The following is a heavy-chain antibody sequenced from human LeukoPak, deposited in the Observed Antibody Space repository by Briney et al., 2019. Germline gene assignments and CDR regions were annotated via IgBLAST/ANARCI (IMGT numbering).Heavy chain of an antibody. D-gene: IGHD2-8*02. CDR3: ARGKVTASGGWFDP. CDR1: GGSISSGGYY. J-gene: IGHJ5*02. V-gene: IGHV4-61*08. CDR2: IYYSGST. Sequence: SETLSLTCTVSGGSISSGGYYWSWIRQHPGKGLEWIGYIYYSGSTNYNPSLKSRVTISVDTSKNQFSLKLSSVTAADTAVYYCARGKVTASGGWFDPWGQGTLVTVSS.